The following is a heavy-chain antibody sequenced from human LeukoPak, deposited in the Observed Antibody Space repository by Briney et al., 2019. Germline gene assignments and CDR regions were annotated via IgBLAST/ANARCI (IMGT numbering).Heavy chain of an antibody. CDR3: ARTVLRFLEWLLYDDY. Sequence: ASVKVSCKASGYTFTSYAMNWVRQAPGQGLEWMGGIIPIFGTANYAQKFQGRVTITADESTSTAYMELSSLRSEDTAVYYCARTVLRFLEWLLYDDYWGQGTLVTVSS. J-gene: IGHJ4*02. CDR1: GYTFTSYA. CDR2: IIPIFGTA. D-gene: IGHD3-3*01. V-gene: IGHV1-69*13.